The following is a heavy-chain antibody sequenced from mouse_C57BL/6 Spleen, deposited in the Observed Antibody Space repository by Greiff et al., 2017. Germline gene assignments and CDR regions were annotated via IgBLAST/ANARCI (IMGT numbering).Heavy chain of an antibody. CDR1: GYTFTSYW. J-gene: IGHJ2*01. Sequence: QVQLQQPGAELVRPGSSVKLSCKASGYTFTSYWMHWVKQRPIQGLEWIGNIDPSDSETHYNQKFKDKATLTVDKSSSTAYMQLSSLTSEDSAVYYCARWTVADYFDYWGQGTTLTVSS. D-gene: IGHD1-1*01. CDR3: ARWTVADYFDY. CDR2: IDPSDSET. V-gene: IGHV1-52*01.